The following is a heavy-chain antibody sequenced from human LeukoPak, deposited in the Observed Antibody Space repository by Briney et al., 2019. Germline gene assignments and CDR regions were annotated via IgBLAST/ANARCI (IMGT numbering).Heavy chain of an antibody. J-gene: IGHJ4*02. D-gene: IGHD3-16*01. V-gene: IGHV3-13*04. CDR1: GFTLSRYD. Sequence: GGSLRLSCAASGFTLSRYDMHWVRQAAGKGLEWVSAIGTIDDTYYADSVKGRFTISRDNSKNTLYLQMNSLRAEDMAVYHCAKETSAYRYLDYWGQGTLVTVSS. CDR3: AKETSAYRYLDY. CDR2: IGTIDDT.